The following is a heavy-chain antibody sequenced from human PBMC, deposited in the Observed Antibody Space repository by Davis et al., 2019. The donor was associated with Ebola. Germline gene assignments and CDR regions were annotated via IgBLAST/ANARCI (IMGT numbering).Heavy chain of an antibody. D-gene: IGHD6-6*01. V-gene: IGHV3-33*08. CDR2: IWYDGSNK. CDR1: GFTFSSYA. Sequence: PGGSLRLSCAASGFTFSSYAMSWVRQAPGKGLEWVAVIWYDGSNKYYADSVKGRFTISRDNSKNTLYLQMNSLRAEDTAVYYCARDRRPYPDAFDIWGQGTMVTVSS. J-gene: IGHJ3*02. CDR3: ARDRRPYPDAFDI.